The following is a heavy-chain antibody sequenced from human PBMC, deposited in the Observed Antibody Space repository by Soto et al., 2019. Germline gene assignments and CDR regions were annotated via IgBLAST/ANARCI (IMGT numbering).Heavy chain of an antibody. J-gene: IGHJ4*02. CDR3: ARGATVTQFDY. V-gene: IGHV4-61*01. CDR1: VVSVSSGSFY. CDR2: GSYSGTT. Sequence: PSETLSLTCTVSVVSVSSGSFYWAWIRQPPGKGLEWIGFGSYSGTTNYKPSLKSRVTISVDTSRSQISLKVSSLTAADTAVYYCARGATVTQFDYWGRGTLVTASS. D-gene: IGHD4-17*01.